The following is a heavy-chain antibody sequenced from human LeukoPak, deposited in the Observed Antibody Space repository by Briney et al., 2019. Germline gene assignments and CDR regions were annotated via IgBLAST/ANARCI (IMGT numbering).Heavy chain of an antibody. CDR1: GFTFDDYA. Sequence: GRSLRLSCAASGFTFDDYAMPWVRQAPGKGLEWVSGISWNSGSIGYADSVKGRFTISRDNSKNTLYLQMNSLRAEDTAVYYCAKEPTWDSHSFLYWGQGTLVTVSS. D-gene: IGHD1-26*01. CDR3: AKEPTWDSHSFLY. J-gene: IGHJ4*02. V-gene: IGHV3-9*01. CDR2: ISWNSGSI.